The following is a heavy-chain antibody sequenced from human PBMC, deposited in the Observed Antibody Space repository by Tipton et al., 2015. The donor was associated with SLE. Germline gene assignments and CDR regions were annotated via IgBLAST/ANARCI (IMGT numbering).Heavy chain of an antibody. D-gene: IGHD1-1*01. CDR1: GGSFSGYH. J-gene: IGHJ2*01. CDR2: IWHSETT. V-gene: IGHV4-34*01. CDR3: ARGLRYPNRDWYFDL. Sequence: TLSLTCTIYGGSFSGYHWSWIRQPPGKGLEWIGSIWHSETTHYNPSLKSRVTISVDTSNNQFSLQVSSVTAADTAVYYCARGLRYPNRDWYFDLWGRGTLVTVSS.